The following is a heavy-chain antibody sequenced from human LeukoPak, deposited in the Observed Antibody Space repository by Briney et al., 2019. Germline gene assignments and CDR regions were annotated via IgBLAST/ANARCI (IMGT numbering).Heavy chain of an antibody. CDR1: GGSISSSSYY. V-gene: IGHV4-39*01. Sequence: SETLSLTCTVSGGSISSSSYYWGWIRQPPGKGLEWNGSLYYSGSTYYNPSLKSRVTISVDTSKNQFSLNLSSVTAADTAVYYCARLYYDSSGYYQICYFDYWGQGTLVSVSS. CDR2: LYYSGST. J-gene: IGHJ4*02. CDR3: ARLYYDSSGYYQICYFDY. D-gene: IGHD3-22*01.